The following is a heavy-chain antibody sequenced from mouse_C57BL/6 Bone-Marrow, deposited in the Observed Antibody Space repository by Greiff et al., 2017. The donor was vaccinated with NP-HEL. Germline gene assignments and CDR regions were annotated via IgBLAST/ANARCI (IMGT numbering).Heavy chain of an antibody. V-gene: IGHV6-3*01. CDR1: GFTFSNYW. J-gene: IGHJ3*01. Sequence: DVQLQESGGGLVQPGGSMKLSCVASGFTFSNYWMNWVRQSPEKGLEWVAQIRLKSDNYATHYAESVKGRFTISRDDSKSSVYLQMNNLRAEDTGIYYCTGPEAYWGQGTLVTVSA. CDR2: IRLKSDNYAT. CDR3: TGPEAY.